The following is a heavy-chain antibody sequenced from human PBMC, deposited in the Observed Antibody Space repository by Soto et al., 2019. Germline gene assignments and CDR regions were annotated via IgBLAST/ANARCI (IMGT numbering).Heavy chain of an antibody. D-gene: IGHD2-2*02. CDR1: GFTFSDYA. Sequence: GGSLRLSCTASGFTFSDYAMSWVRQPPGKGLEWVSVISAGGSTYYADSVKGRFTVSRANSKNTLYLQMNSLRAEDTAVYYCANLPIWCSSTSCYTEGFDYWGQGTLVTVSS. CDR3: ANLPIWCSSTSCYTEGFDY. CDR2: ISAGGST. J-gene: IGHJ4*02. V-gene: IGHV3-23*01.